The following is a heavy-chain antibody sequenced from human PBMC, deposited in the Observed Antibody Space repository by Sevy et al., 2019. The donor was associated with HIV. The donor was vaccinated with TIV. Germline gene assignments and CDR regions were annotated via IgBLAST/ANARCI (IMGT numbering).Heavy chain of an antibody. V-gene: IGHV1-8*01. CDR2: MNPNSGNT. J-gene: IGHJ5*02. CDR3: ARGLVVVAASPGYWFDP. D-gene: IGHD2-15*01. CDR1: GYTFTIYE. Sequence: ASVKVSCKASGYTFTIYEINWVRQATGQGLEWMGWMNPNSGNTGYAQKFQGRVTMTRNTSISTAYMELSSLRSEDTAVYYCARGLVVVAASPGYWFDPWGQGSLVTVSS.